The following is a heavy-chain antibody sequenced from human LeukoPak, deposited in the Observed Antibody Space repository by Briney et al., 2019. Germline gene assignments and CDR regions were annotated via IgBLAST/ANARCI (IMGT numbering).Heavy chain of an antibody. J-gene: IGHJ4*02. CDR3: ARRSVGATRGLVY. Sequence: ETLSLTCTVSGGSISGYYWSWIRQPPGKGLEWIGEINHSGSTNYNPSLKSRVTISVDTSKNQFSLKLSSVTAADTAVYYCARRSVGATRGLVYWGQGTLVTVSS. D-gene: IGHD1-26*01. V-gene: IGHV4-34*01. CDR1: GGSISGYY. CDR2: INHSGST.